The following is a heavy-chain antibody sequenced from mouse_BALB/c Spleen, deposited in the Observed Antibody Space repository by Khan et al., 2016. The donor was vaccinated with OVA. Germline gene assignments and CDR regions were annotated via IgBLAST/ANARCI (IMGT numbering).Heavy chain of an antibody. D-gene: IGHD1-1*01. J-gene: IGHJ2*01. Sequence: EVELVESGGGLVKPGGSLRLSCAASGFTFSSYSMSWVRQTPEKRLEWVATITSGGSYTYYPDSVQGRFTISRDNAKNTLYLQIVSLKSEDTAIYYCTRDRNYYGSSFYFDYWGQGTTLTVSS. CDR3: TRDRNYYGSSFYFDY. CDR1: GFTFSSYS. CDR2: ITSGGSYT. V-gene: IGHV5-6-4*01.